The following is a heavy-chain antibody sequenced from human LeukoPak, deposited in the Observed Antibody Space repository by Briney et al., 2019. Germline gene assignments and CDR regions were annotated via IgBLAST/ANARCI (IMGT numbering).Heavy chain of an antibody. D-gene: IGHD2-15*01. CDR3: AREDCSGGSCYSVGRVY. Sequence: GGSLRLSCAASGFTFSSYWMSWVRKAPGKGLEWVANIKQDGSEKYYVDSVKGRFTISRDNAKNSLYLQMNSLRAEDTAVYYCAREDCSGGSCYSVGRVYWGQGTLVTVSS. CDR1: GFTFSSYW. CDR2: IKQDGSEK. V-gene: IGHV3-7*01. J-gene: IGHJ4*02.